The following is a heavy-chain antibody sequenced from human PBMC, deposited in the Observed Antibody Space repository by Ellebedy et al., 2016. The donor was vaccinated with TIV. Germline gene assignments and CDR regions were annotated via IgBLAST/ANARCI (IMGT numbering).Heavy chain of an antibody. CDR2: IKTTTGGGAT. Sequence: GESLKIPCAASGFIFSNAWVNWVRQAPGKGLEWVGRIKTTTGGGATDYAAPVKGRFIISRDDSKNTLYLQMNSLKTEDTAVYYCTTELCSSGCFPGIYWGQGTLVTVSS. V-gene: IGHV3-15*07. CDR1: GFIFSNAW. J-gene: IGHJ4*02. CDR3: TTELCSSGCFPGIY. D-gene: IGHD2-15*01.